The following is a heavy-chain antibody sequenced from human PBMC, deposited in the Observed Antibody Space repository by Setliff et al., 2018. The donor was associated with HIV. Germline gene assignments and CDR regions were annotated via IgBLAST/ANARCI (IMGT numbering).Heavy chain of an antibody. D-gene: IGHD1-20*01. V-gene: IGHV1-18*01. J-gene: IGHJ4*03. Sequence: ASVKVSCKVSGDSVSDLVIHWVRQAPGQGPEWMGWISGFNAKTLYAPKFQDRVTLTTDTSTTTAHMELRSLRIDDTAIYYCARANSLLQYNEGWSPENPFNIWGQGTLVTVSS. CDR2: ISGFNAKT. CDR1: GDSVSDLV. CDR3: ARANSLLQYNEGWSPENPFNI.